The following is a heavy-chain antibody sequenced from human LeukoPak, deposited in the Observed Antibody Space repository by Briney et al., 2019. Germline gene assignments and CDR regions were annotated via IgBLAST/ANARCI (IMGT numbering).Heavy chain of an antibody. CDR1: GGSFSSDSYF. CDR3: ARGILKCSGGNCYYYGMDV. J-gene: IGHJ6*04. D-gene: IGHD2-15*01. Sequence: SQTLSLTCSVSGGSFSSDSYFWTWIRQPPGTGLEYIGYIHDSGSTDNNPSLKSRVTISVDTSKNQFSLKLSSVTAADTAVYYCARGILKCSGGNCYYYGMDVWGKGTTVTVSS. CDR2: IHDSGST. V-gene: IGHV4-61*01.